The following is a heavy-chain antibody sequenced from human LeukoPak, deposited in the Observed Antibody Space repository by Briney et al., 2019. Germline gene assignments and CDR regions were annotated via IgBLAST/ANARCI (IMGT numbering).Heavy chain of an antibody. CDR2: IIPIFGTA. CDR3: ASIIDSGSYSWPIEVDY. CDR1: GGTFSSYA. Sequence: ASVKVSCKASGGTFSSYAISWVRQAPGQGLEWMGGIIPIFGTANYAQKFQGRVTITADESTSTAYMELSSLRSEDTAVYYCASIIDSGSYSWPIEVDYWGQGTLVTVSS. V-gene: IGHV1-69*13. D-gene: IGHD1-26*01. J-gene: IGHJ4*02.